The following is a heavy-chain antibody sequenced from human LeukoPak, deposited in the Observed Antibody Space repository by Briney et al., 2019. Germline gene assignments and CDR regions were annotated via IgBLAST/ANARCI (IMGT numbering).Heavy chain of an antibody. CDR3: AREGPGYCSSTSCLQRGGMDV. V-gene: IGHV4-31*03. CDR1: GGSISSGGYY. D-gene: IGHD2-2*01. J-gene: IGHJ6*02. CDR2: IHYSGST. Sequence: SETLSLTCTVSGGSISSGGYYWSWIRQHPGKGLEWIGYIHYSGSTYYNPSLKSRVTISVDTSKNQFSLKLSSVTAADTAVYYCAREGPGYCSSTSCLQRGGMDVWGQGTTVTVSS.